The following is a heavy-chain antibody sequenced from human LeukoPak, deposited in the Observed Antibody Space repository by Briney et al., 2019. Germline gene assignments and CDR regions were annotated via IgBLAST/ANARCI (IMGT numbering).Heavy chain of an antibody. CDR2: INNDGSTP. CDR3: ARDRGYISFDP. CDR1: GFTLSTYW. Sequence: GGSLRLSCAASGFTLSTYWMHWVRHAPGKGLVWVSRINNDGSTPSYADSVKGRFTISRDNAKNTLYLQMSSLRVEDTAMYYCARDRGYISFDPWGQGTLVTVSS. J-gene: IGHJ5*02. V-gene: IGHV3-74*01.